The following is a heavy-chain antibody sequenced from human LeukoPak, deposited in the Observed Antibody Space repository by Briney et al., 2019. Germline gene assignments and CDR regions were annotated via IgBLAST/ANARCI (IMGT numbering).Heavy chain of an antibody. Sequence: PGRSLRLSCAASGITFSSYPTHWVRQAPGKGLEWVAVVSNGGNNKYYAGSVKGRFTISRDNSKNSLYLQMIGLRTEDTAVYYCARVEYSGCDIGQPYYYGMDVWGQGTTVTVSS. V-gene: IGHV3-30-3*01. CDR1: GITFSSYP. CDR3: ARVEYSGCDIGQPYYYGMDV. CDR2: VSNGGNNK. J-gene: IGHJ6*02. D-gene: IGHD5-12*01.